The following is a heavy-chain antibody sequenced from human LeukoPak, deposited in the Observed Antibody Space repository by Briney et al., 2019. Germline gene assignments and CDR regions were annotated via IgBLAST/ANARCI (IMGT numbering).Heavy chain of an antibody. CDR3: AKDLGMQVWFPL. V-gene: IGHV3-23*01. Sequence: GGSLRLSCTASGFTFSTYAMSWVRQAPGKGLEWVSSFSGSGGSTYYADSVKGRFTISRDNSKNTLYLQMNSLRAEDTAVYYCAKDLGMQVWFPLWGQGTLVTVSS. CDR2: FSGSGGST. J-gene: IGHJ4*02. CDR1: GFTFSTYA. D-gene: IGHD5-18*01.